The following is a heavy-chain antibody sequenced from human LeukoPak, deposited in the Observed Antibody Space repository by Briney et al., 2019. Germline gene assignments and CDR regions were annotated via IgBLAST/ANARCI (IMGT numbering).Heavy chain of an antibody. CDR3: ARAGSGWPDAFDI. J-gene: IGHJ3*02. CDR2: ISYDGSNK. CDR1: GFTFSSYG. D-gene: IGHD6-19*01. Sequence: GRSLRLSCAASGFTFSSYGMHWVRQAPGKGLEWVAVISYDGSNKYYADSVKGRFTISRENAKNSLYLQMNSLRAGDTAVYYCARAGSGWPDAFDIWGQGTMVTVSS. V-gene: IGHV3-30*03.